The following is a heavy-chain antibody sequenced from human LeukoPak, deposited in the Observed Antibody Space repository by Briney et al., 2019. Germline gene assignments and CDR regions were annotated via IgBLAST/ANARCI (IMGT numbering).Heavy chain of an antibody. V-gene: IGHV3-30*04. D-gene: IGHD3-10*02. CDR3: AELGITMIGGV. J-gene: IGHJ6*04. CDR1: GFTFSSYT. Sequence: QPGGSLRLSCVASGFTFSSYTVHWVRQAPGKGLEWVALISYDESNKYYADSVKGRFTISRDNAKNSLYLQMNSLRAEDTAVYYCAELGITMIGGVWGKGTTVTISS. CDR2: ISYDESNK.